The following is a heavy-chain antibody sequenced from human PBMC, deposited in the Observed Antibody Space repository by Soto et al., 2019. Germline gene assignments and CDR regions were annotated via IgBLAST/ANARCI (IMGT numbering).Heavy chain of an antibody. J-gene: IGHJ6*03. CDR2: IKEDGSEK. CDR1: GFTFSFYW. Sequence: EVQLVESGGGLVQPGGSLRLSCAASGFTFSFYWVSWVRQAPGKGLEWVANIKEDGSEKYYVDSVKGRFTISRDNAKNSLYLQMNSLRAEDTAVYYCARGRMVRGVTFYYYYYMDVWGKGTTVTVS. CDR3: ARGRMVRGVTFYYYYYMDV. V-gene: IGHV3-7*01. D-gene: IGHD3-10*01.